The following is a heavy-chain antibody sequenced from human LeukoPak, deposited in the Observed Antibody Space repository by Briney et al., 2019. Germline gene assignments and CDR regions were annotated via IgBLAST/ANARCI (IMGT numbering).Heavy chain of an antibody. V-gene: IGHV3-53*01. CDR1: GFTVSTNY. Sequence: GGSLRLSCAASGFTVSTNYMSWVRQAPGKGLEWISVIYSDGTLYYADSVQGRFTLSRDNAKNSLYLQMNSLRVEDTAVYYCASRIVGTPDYFDYWGQGTLVTVSS. D-gene: IGHD1-26*01. J-gene: IGHJ4*02. CDR2: IYSDGTL. CDR3: ASRIVGTPDYFDY.